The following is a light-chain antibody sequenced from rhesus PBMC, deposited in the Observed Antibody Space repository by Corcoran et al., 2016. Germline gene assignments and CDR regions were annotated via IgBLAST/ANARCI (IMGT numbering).Light chain of an antibody. V-gene: IGKV1-74*01. J-gene: IGKJ2*01. Sequence: DIQMTQSPSSLSASVGDRVTITCRASENVNNYLNWYQQKPGKAPKLLIYKASTLESGVPSRFSGSGSGTDYTFTISSLQSEDVATYYCQHNYVTPSSFGQGTKVEIK. CDR1: ENVNNY. CDR2: KAS. CDR3: QHNYVTPSS.